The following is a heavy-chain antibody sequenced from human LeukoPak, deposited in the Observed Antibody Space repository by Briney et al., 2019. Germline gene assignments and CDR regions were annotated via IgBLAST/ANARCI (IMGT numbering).Heavy chain of an antibody. CDR2: ISGSRGST. CDR3: ARGSNYGGYKSFDY. J-gene: IGHJ4*02. D-gene: IGHD4-17*01. V-gene: IGHV3-23*01. Sequence: GGPLRPPGEASEFTFSSYAMSGFGQAPGRGWSGFSAISGSRGSTYYADSVKGRFTISRDISKNTLYLQMNSLRAEDTAVYYCARGSNYGGYKSFDYWGQGTLVTVSS. CDR1: EFTFSSYA.